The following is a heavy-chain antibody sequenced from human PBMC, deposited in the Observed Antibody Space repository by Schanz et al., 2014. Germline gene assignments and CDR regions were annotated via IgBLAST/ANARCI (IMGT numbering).Heavy chain of an antibody. V-gene: IGHV3-30-3*01. J-gene: IGHJ6*02. Sequence: QVQLVESGGGVVQPGRSLRLSCAAYGFTLSSYAMHWVRQAPGKGLEWVAVISYDGSNKYYADSVKGRFTISRDNSKNTLYLQMNTRRAEDTAVYYCAREEGWGIAAAGPKHYYYGMDVWGQGTTVTVSS. CDR1: GFTLSSYA. CDR3: AREEGWGIAAAGPKHYYYGMDV. CDR2: ISYDGSNK. D-gene: IGHD6-13*01.